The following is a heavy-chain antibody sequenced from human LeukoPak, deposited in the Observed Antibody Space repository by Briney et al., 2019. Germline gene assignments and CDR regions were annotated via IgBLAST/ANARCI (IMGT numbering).Heavy chain of an antibody. Sequence: GESLKISCKGSGDTFSTHWIAWVRQKPGKGLEWMGIIYPGDSDTRYSPSFQGQVTISADKSIGTAYLQWSSLKASDTAMYYCARPPRIYCSGGSCALGYWGQGTLVTVSS. D-gene: IGHD2-15*01. J-gene: IGHJ4*02. CDR3: ARPPRIYCSGGSCALGY. CDR2: IYPGDSDT. CDR1: GDTFSTHW. V-gene: IGHV5-51*01.